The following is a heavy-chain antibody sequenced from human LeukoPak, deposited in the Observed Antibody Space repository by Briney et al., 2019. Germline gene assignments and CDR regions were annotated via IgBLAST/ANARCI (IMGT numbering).Heavy chain of an antibody. J-gene: IGHJ4*02. CDR3: ARDSLAFGELFGY. D-gene: IGHD3-10*01. CDR2: IYHSGST. CDR1: GGSISSSNW. Sequence: SGTLSLTCAVSGGSISSSNWWSWVRQPPGKGLEWIGEIYHSGSTNYNPSLKSRVTISVDKSKNQFSLKLSSVTAADTAVYYCARDSLAFGELFGYWGQGTLVTVSS. V-gene: IGHV4-4*02.